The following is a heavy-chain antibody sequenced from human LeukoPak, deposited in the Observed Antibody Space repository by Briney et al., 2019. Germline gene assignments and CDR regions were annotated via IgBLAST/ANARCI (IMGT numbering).Heavy chain of an antibody. CDR1: GGTFSSYA. D-gene: IGHD2-15*01. V-gene: IGHV1-69*05. J-gene: IGHJ4*02. Sequence: ASVKVSCKASGGTFSSYAISWVRQAPGQGLEWMGGIIPIFGTANYAQKLQGRVTMTTDTSTSTAYMELRSLRSDDTAVYYCARGYCSGGSCHFDYWGQGTLVTVSS. CDR3: ARGYCSGGSCHFDY. CDR2: IIPIFGTA.